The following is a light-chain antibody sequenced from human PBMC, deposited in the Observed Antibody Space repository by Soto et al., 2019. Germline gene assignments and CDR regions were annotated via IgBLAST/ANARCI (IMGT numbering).Light chain of an antibody. CDR2: EVS. CDR3: SSYAGSNNYV. Sequence: QSALTQPPSASGAPGQSVTISCTGTSSDVGGYNYVSWYQQHPGKAPKLMIYEVSKRPSGVPDRFSGAKSGNTASLTVSGLQAEDEAAYACSSYAGSNNYVFGTGTKLPVL. V-gene: IGLV2-8*01. J-gene: IGLJ1*01. CDR1: SSDVGGYNY.